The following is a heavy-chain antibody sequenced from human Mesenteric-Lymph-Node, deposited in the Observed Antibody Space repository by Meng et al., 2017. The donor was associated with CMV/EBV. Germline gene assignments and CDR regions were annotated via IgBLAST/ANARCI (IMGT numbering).Heavy chain of an antibody. J-gene: IGHJ4*02. CDR1: GFTFSSYG. Sequence: GESLKISCAASGFTFSSYGMHWVRQAPGKGLEWVAVISYDGFNKNYADSVRGRFTISRDNSKNTLYLQMNSLRPEDTAVYYCARGGVVVAIATPDSWGQGTLVTVSS. CDR2: ISYDGFNK. D-gene: IGHD2-21*01. CDR3: ARGGVVVAIATPDS. V-gene: IGHV3-30*19.